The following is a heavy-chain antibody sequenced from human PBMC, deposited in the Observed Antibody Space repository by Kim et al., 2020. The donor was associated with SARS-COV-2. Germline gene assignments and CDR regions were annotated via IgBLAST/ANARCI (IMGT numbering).Heavy chain of an antibody. V-gene: IGHV4-34*01. D-gene: IGHD6-19*01. CDR3: ARGIQWLVPYYYYYGMDV. CDR2: INHSGST. J-gene: IGHJ6*01. CDR1: GGSFSGYY. Sequence: SETLSLTCAVYGGSFSGYYWSWIRQPLGKGLEWIGEINHSGSTNYNPSLKSRVTISVDTSKNQFSLKLSSVTAADTAVYYCARGIQWLVPYYYYYGMDV.